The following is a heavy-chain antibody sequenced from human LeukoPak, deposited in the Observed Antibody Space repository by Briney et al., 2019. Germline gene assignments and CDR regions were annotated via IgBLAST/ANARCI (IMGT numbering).Heavy chain of an antibody. CDR2: IYYSGST. J-gene: IGHJ4*02. CDR1: GGSISSGGYY. V-gene: IGHV4-31*03. CDR3: ARVRYGSGTLNFDY. D-gene: IGHD3-10*01. Sequence: SQTLSLTCTVSGGSISSGGYYWSWIRQRPGKGPEWIGYIYYSGSTYYNPSLKSRVTISVDTSKNQFSLKLSSVTAADTAVYYCARVRYGSGTLNFDYWGQGTLVTVSS.